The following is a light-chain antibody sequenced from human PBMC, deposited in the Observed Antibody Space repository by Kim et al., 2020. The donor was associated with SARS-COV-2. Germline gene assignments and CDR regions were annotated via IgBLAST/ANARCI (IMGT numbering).Light chain of an antibody. J-gene: IGKJ3*01. CDR2: AAS. CDR3: QKYDTAPFT. CDR1: QGIANS. Sequence: DIQMTQSPSSLSASVGDRVTISCRASQGIANSLAWYQQKPGQGPTLLIYAASALRSGVPSRFAGSGSGTDFTLTISSLQTEDVATYYCQKYDTAPFTFGPGTKVDIK. V-gene: IGKV1-27*01.